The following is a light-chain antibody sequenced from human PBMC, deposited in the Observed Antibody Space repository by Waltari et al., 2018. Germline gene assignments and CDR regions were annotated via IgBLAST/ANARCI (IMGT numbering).Light chain of an antibody. J-gene: IGKJ1*01. Sequence: LTQSPGTLPLSPGERATLSCRASQNIGTYLVWCPQKPGQPPRLLMYAASRRATCVPDRFSGSASGTAFSLTISRLEPEDFAVYYCQNHERLPATFGQGTRVEIK. CDR3: QNHERLPAT. CDR2: AAS. V-gene: IGKV3-20*01. CDR1: QNIGTY.